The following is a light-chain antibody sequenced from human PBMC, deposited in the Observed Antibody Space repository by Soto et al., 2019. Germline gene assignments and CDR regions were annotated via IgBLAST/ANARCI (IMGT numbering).Light chain of an antibody. CDR1: KSVRPP. CDR3: QQRSNWPGT. V-gene: IGKV3-11*01. J-gene: IGKJ1*01. Sequence: EIVLTQSPATLSLSPGERATLSCRASKSVRPPLAWYQQQPGQAPRLLIYDASNKATGIPARFSGSGSGTDFTLTISSLDPKDFAVYYCQQRSNWPGTFGQGTKVEIK. CDR2: DAS.